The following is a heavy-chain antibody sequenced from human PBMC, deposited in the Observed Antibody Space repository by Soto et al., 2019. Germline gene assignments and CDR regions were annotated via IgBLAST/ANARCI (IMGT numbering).Heavy chain of an antibody. V-gene: IGHV3-9*01. J-gene: IGHJ4*02. CDR1: GFTFGDYA. CDR2: VSWTNISF. D-gene: IGHD5-18*01. Sequence: GGSLRLSCAASGFTFGDYAMHWVRQVPGRGLEWVSGVSWTNISFGYADSVKGRFTISGDNARNSLYLQMNSLRREDTAFYYCAKDRNTAMVTGDFDYWGQGSLVTVSS. CDR3: AKDRNTAMVTGDFDY.